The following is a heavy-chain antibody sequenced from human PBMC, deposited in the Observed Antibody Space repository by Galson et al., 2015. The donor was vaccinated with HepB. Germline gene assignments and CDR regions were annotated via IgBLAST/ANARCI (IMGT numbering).Heavy chain of an antibody. Sequence: SLRLSCAASGFTFSNYGMSWVRQAPGKGLEWVSFISISGNYIYYGDSMKGRFTTSRDNARNSLFLHMNSLRAEDTAVYYCATAIPAAKEGLGYDNWGQGTLVTVSS. J-gene: IGHJ4*02. V-gene: IGHV3-21*01. CDR3: ATAIPAAKEGLGYDN. CDR1: GFTFSNYG. CDR2: ISISGNYI. D-gene: IGHD2-2*02.